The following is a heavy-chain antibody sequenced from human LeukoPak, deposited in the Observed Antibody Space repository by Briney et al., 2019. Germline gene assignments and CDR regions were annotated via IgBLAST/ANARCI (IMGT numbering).Heavy chain of an antibody. D-gene: IGHD1-26*01. CDR2: IQPADSQT. CDR3: ARRLRTGGFDI. J-gene: IGHJ3*02. CDR1: GYRFTTYW. V-gene: IGHV5-51*01. Sequence: GESLKISCMGSGYRFTTYWIDWVRQVPGKGLEWMGLIQPADSQTRYNPSFQGQVPLSDDKSINTAYLQWSSLRPSDTAIYYCARRLRTGGFDIWGQGTEVTVSS.